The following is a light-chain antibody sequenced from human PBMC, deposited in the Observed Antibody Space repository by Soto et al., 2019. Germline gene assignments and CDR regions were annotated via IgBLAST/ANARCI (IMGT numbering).Light chain of an antibody. V-gene: IGLV1-47*01. Sequence: QSVLTQPPSASGTPGQRVTISCSGSTSNIGSNYVYWYQQLPGTAPKLLIYRNNQRPSGVPDRFSGSKSGTSASLAISGLRSGDEADYYCEAWDDSLSGVVFGGGTKLTVL. CDR3: EAWDDSLSGVV. J-gene: IGLJ2*01. CDR2: RNN. CDR1: TSNIGSNY.